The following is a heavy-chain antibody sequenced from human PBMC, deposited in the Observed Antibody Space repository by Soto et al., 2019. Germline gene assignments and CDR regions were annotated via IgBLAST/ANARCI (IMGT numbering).Heavy chain of an antibody. CDR2: IYHSGST. V-gene: IGHV4-30-2*01. CDR1: GGSISSGGYS. D-gene: IGHD5-18*01. Sequence: SETLSLTCAVSGGSISSGGYSWSWIRQPPGKGLEWIGYIYHSGSTYYNPSLKSRVTISVDRSKNQFSLKLSSVTAADTAVYYCQSRYRYGFFDYWGQGNLVTVSS. CDR3: QSRYRYGFFDY. J-gene: IGHJ4*02.